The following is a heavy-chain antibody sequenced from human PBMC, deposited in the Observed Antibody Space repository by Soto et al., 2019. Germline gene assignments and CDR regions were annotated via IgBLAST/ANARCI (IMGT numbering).Heavy chain of an antibody. CDR2: IGTLSDT. Sequence: GGSLRLSCAGSGFTFSTFDIHWVRQAPGKGLEWVSGIGTLSDTFYAASVQGRFTISRQNAKSSVYLQMNSLRAGDTAFYYCARGRSFSYDSTPPPMFDPWGQGTLVTVSS. CDR1: GFTFSTFD. V-gene: IGHV3-13*01. J-gene: IGHJ5*02. D-gene: IGHD3-10*01. CDR3: ARGRSFSYDSTPPPMFDP.